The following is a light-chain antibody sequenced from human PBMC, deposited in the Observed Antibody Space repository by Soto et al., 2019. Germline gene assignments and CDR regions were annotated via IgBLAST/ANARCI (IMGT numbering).Light chain of an antibody. CDR2: EGS. Sequence: QSALTQPASVSGSPGQSITIPCTGTSSDVGSYNLVSWYQQHPGKAPKFLIYEGSKRPSGVSSRFSGSTSGYTASLTISGLQAEDEAHYYCCSYASSTTLVFVGGTKVTVL. CDR3: CSYASSTTLV. J-gene: IGLJ2*01. CDR1: SSDVGSYNL. V-gene: IGLV2-23*01.